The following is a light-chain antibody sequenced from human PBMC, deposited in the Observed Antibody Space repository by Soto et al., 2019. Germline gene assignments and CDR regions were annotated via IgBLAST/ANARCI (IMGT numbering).Light chain of an antibody. J-gene: IGKJ4*01. V-gene: IGKV1-5*03. CDR2: KAS. CDR3: QQYNSYPLT. CDR1: QSISSW. Sequence: DIQMTQSPSTLSASVGDRVTITCRASQSISSWLAWYQQKPGKAPKLLIYKASSLESGVPSRFSVSGSGTEFTLTISSLQPNDFAIYYCQQYNSYPLTFGGGTKVEIK.